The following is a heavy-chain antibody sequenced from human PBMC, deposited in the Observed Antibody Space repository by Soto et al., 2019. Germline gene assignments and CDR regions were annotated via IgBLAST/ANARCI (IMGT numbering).Heavy chain of an antibody. V-gene: IGHV3-30*18. D-gene: IGHD5-18*01. Sequence: GGSLRLSCAASGFTFSSYGMHWVRQAPGKGLEWVAVISYDGSNKYYADSVKGRFTISRDNSKNTLYLQMNSLRAEDTAVYYCAKDDRSDTAMEQDYWGQGTLVTVSS. CDR1: GFTFSSYG. CDR3: AKDDRSDTAMEQDY. J-gene: IGHJ4*02. CDR2: ISYDGSNK.